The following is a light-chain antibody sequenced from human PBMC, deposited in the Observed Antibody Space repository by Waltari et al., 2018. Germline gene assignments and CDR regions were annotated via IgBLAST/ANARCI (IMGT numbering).Light chain of an antibody. J-gene: IGLJ3*02. Sequence: QLVLTQSPSASASLGASVKLTCTLSSGHSSNVIAWHQQQPEKGPRYLMKVNRDGSHSKGDEIPDRFSGSSSGAERYRTIASGQSEDEADYYCQTGGHGTWVFGGGTKLTVL. CDR1: SGHSSNV. V-gene: IGLV4-69*01. CDR2: VNRDGSH. CDR3: QTGGHGTWV.